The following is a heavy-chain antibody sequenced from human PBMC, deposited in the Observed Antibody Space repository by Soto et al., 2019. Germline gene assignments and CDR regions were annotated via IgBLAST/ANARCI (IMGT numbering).Heavy chain of an antibody. CDR1: GITFSGYW. D-gene: IGHD6-19*01. CDR3: ARERASSADY. CDR2: MNSDGSRT. V-gene: IGHV3-74*03. Sequence: GGSLRLSCVASGITFSGYWMHWVRQVPGKGLVWVSRMNSDGSRTTYADSVKGRFTISRDNAKNTLYLQMNSLRVEDTAIYYCARERASSADYWGQGTVVTVS. J-gene: IGHJ4*02.